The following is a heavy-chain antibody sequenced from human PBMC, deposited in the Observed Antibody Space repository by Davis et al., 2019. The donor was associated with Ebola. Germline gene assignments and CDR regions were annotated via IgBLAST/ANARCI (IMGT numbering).Heavy chain of an antibody. D-gene: IGHD3-16*01. V-gene: IGHV4-34*01. Sequence: MPSETLSLTCAVYGGSFSGYYWSWIRQPPGKGLEWIGEINHSGSTNYNPSLKSRVTISVDTSKNQFSLKLSSVTAADTGVYYCARKESGNLYYFGMDVWGQGTTVTVSS. CDR2: INHSGST. CDR1: GGSFSGYY. CDR3: ARKESGNLYYFGMDV. J-gene: IGHJ6*02.